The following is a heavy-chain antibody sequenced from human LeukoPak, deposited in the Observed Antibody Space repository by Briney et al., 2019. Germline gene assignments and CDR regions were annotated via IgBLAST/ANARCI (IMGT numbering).Heavy chain of an antibody. Sequence: GGSLRLSCAASGFTFSSYTMNWVRQPPGKGLEWVSNIGTSSTTIYYADSVKGRFTISRDNAKNSLYLQMNSLRAGDTAVYYCARFAAGGSYYYYMDVWGKGTTVTVSS. CDR2: IGTSSTTI. CDR1: GFTFSSYT. CDR3: ARFAAGGSYYYYMDV. J-gene: IGHJ6*03. D-gene: IGHD6-25*01. V-gene: IGHV3-48*01.